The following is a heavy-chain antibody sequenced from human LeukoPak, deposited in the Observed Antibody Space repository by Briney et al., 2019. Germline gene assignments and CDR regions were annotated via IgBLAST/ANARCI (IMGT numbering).Heavy chain of an antibody. V-gene: IGHV3-15*01. Sequence: GGSLRLSCAASGLTLSDAWMSWVRQAPGKGREWVGRIKSKTDGGTTDYAAPVKGRFTMSRDDSKNTLYLEMNSLKTEDTAVYYCTTYVCSGGSCYYFDNWGQGTLVTVSS. D-gene: IGHD2-15*01. CDR3: TTYVCSGGSCYYFDN. CDR2: IKSKTDGGTT. J-gene: IGHJ4*02. CDR1: GLTLSDAW.